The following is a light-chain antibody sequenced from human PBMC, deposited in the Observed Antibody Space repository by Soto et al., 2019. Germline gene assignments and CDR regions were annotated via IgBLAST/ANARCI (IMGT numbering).Light chain of an antibody. V-gene: IGLV2-11*01. J-gene: IGLJ3*02. CDR3: CSYAGSYTLV. CDR1: SSDVGGYNF. CDR2: DVS. Sequence: QSALTQPRSVSGSPGQSVTISCTGTSSDVGGYNFVSWYQHHPGKAPKLMIYDVSKRTSGVPDRFSGSKSGSTASLTISGLQAEDEADYYCCSYAGSYTLVFGGGTTLTVL.